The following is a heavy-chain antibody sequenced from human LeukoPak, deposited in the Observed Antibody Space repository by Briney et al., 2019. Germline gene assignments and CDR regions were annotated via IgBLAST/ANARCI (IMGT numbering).Heavy chain of an antibody. V-gene: IGHV3-7*01. J-gene: IGHJ4*02. CDR2: IKSDGSDK. D-gene: IGHD6-19*01. Sequence: PGGSLRLSCAASGFTFSSYWMSWVRQAPGKGLEWVANIKSDGSDKYYVDSVKGRFTISRDNAKNSLYPQMNSLRAEDTAIYYCARASAVAGTRDYWGQGTLVTVSS. CDR3: ARASAVAGTRDY. CDR1: GFTFSSYW.